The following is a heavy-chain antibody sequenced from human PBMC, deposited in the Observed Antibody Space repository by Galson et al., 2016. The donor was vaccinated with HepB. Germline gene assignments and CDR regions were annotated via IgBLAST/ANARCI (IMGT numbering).Heavy chain of an antibody. CDR2: ISGSGNTT. CDR3: AKPIARTYISATDS. Sequence: PVRSLRLSCAASGFNFNIHAMNWVRQAPGKGLEWVSGISGSGNTTYYADSVKGRFTISRDNSKNTLYLLMNSLRPDDTAVYHCAKPIARTYISATDSWGQGILVTVSS. J-gene: IGHJ4*02. D-gene: IGHD3-9*01. CDR1: GFNFNIHA. V-gene: IGHV3-23*01.